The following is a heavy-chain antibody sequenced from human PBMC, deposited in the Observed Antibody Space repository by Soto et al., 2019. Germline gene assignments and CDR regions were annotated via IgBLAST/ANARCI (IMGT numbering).Heavy chain of an antibody. J-gene: IGHJ4*02. CDR2: TRNRAYGGTT. V-gene: IGHV3-72*01. D-gene: IGHD2-15*01. CDR1: GFTFSDHY. CDR3: TSYCSGGSCYIDY. Sequence: PGGSLRLSCAASGFTFSDHYMDWVRQAPGKGLEWVARTRNRAYGGTTEYAASVKGRFTISRDDSKSIAYLQMYSLKTEDTAVYYCTSYCSGGSCYIDYWGQGSLVTVSS.